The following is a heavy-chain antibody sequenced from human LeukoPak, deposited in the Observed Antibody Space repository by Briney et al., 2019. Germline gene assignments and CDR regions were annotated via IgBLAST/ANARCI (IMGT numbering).Heavy chain of an antibody. CDR2: IYYSGST. V-gene: IGHV4-59*01. D-gene: IGHD3-10*01. J-gene: IGHJ6*04. Sequence: SETLCLTCTVSGGSISSYYWSWIRQPPGKGLEWIGYIYYSGSTNYNPSLKSRVTISVDTSKNQFSLKLSSVTAADTAVYYCARLNYYLSDVWGKGTTVTVSS. CDR1: GGSISSYY. CDR3: ARLNYYLSDV.